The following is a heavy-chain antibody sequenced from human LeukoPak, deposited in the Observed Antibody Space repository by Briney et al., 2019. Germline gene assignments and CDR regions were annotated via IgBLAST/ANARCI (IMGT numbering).Heavy chain of an antibody. Sequence: GGSLRLSCAASGFTFSNYAMSWVRQAPGKGLEWVSSISGSGDSTYYADSVKGRFTISRDNSKNTLYLQMNSLRAEDTAVYYCAKVDSSSWYYFDYWGQGTLVTVSS. D-gene: IGHD6-13*01. CDR1: GFTFSNYA. V-gene: IGHV3-23*01. CDR3: AKVDSSSWYYFDY. CDR2: ISGSGDST. J-gene: IGHJ4*02.